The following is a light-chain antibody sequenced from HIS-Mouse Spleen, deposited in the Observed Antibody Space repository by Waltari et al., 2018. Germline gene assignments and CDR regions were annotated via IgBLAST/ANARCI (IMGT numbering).Light chain of an antibody. CDR1: KLGAKY. CDR2: QDS. V-gene: IGLV3-1*01. Sequence: SYELTQPPSVSVSPGQTASITCSGDKLGAKYACWYQQKPGQSPVLVIYQDSKRPSGIPERFSGPNSGNTATLTISGTQAMDEADYYCQAWDSSYSVFGGGTKLTVL. J-gene: IGLJ2*01. CDR3: QAWDSSYSV.